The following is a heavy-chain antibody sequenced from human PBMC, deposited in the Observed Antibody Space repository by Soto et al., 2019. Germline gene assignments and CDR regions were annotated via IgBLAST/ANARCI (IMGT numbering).Heavy chain of an antibody. D-gene: IGHD3-3*01. J-gene: IGHJ5*02. Sequence: PGGSLRLSCAASAFTFSSYSMHWVRQAPGKGLEWVASISSSSSYIYYADSVEGRFTISRDNAKNSVYLQMNSLRAEDTAVYHCARDQAIFWSGYSWFDPWGQGTLVTVSS. CDR2: ISSSSSYI. CDR3: ARDQAIFWSGYSWFDP. CDR1: AFTFSSYS. V-gene: IGHV3-21*01.